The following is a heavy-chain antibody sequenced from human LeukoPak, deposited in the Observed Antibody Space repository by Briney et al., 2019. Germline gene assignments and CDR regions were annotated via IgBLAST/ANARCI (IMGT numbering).Heavy chain of an antibody. Sequence: GGSLILSCAASGFTFSSYGMHWVRQAPGKGLEWVAFIRYDGSNKYYADSVKGRFTISRDNSKNTLYLQMNSLRAEDTAVYYCAKAPEYCSGGSCYGFSDYWGQGTLVTVSS. V-gene: IGHV3-30*02. CDR1: GFTFSSYG. CDR2: IRYDGSNK. CDR3: AKAPEYCSGGSCYGFSDY. D-gene: IGHD2-15*01. J-gene: IGHJ4*02.